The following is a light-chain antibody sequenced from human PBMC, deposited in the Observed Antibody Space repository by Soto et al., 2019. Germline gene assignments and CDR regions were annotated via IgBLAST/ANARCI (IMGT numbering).Light chain of an antibody. J-gene: IGKJ1*01. CDR2: GAS. CDR3: QQYNSWPRT. Sequence: EIVLTQSPGTLSLSPGERATLSCRASQSVSSSYLAWYQQKPGQAPRLLIYGASGRATGIPDRFSGSGSGTEFTLSISSLQSEDFAVYYCQQYNSWPRTFGQGTKVDI. CDR1: QSVSSSY. V-gene: IGKV3-20*01.